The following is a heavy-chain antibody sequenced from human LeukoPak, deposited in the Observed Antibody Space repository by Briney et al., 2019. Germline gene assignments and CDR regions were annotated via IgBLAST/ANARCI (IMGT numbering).Heavy chain of an antibody. Sequence: ASVKVSCKTYGYTFTSHGISWVRQAPGQGLEWMGWISAFNGETHYAQNLQGRVTMTTDTSTSTAYMELRSLSSDDTAVYYCARDPSNTSGRYTYFDYWGQGTLVTVSS. D-gene: IGHD3-16*02. CDR3: ARDPSNTSGRYTYFDY. CDR1: GYTFTSHG. CDR2: ISAFNGET. J-gene: IGHJ4*02. V-gene: IGHV1-18*01.